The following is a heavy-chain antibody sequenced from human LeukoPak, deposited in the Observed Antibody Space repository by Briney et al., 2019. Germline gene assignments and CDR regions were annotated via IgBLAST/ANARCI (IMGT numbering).Heavy chain of an antibody. CDR2: IWYDGSNE. Sequence: PGGSLRLSCAASGFTFSNYGMHWVRQAPGKGLERVAVIWYDGSNEYYADSVEGRFTISRDNSKNTLYLQMNSLRAEDTAVYYCAGDRYGANSPFDYWGQGTLVTVSS. CDR3: AGDRYGANSPFDY. D-gene: IGHD4-23*01. V-gene: IGHV3-33*01. J-gene: IGHJ4*02. CDR1: GFTFSNYG.